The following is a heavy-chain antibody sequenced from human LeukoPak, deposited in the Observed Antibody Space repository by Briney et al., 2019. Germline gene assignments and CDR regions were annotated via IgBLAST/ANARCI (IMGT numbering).Heavy chain of an antibody. CDR1: GFTFSIYN. CDR3: VRRGDASSGWGDHDY. V-gene: IGHV3-23*01. CDR2: IGGSGDKT. J-gene: IGHJ4*02. D-gene: IGHD6-19*01. Sequence: GGSLRLSCAASGFTFSIYNMNWVRQTPGKGLEWVSTIGGSGDKTFYADSVKGRFTISRDNSKNMLHLQMSSLTGEDTALYYCVRRGDASSGWGDHDYWGQGALVTVSS.